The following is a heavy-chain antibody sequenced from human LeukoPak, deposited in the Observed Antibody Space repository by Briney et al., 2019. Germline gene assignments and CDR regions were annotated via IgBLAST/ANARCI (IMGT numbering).Heavy chain of an antibody. Sequence: GSLRLSCAASGFTVSSYAMSWVRQPPGKGLEWVGEIYHSGSTNSDPSLKSRVTISVDTSKNQFSLKLNTVTAADTAVYYCARGRYYGSGSYYNVLDLDYWGQGTLVTVSS. CDR3: ARGRYYGSGSYYNVLDLDY. V-gene: IGHV4-34*01. CDR2: IYHSGST. CDR1: GFTVSSYA. J-gene: IGHJ4*02. D-gene: IGHD3-10*01.